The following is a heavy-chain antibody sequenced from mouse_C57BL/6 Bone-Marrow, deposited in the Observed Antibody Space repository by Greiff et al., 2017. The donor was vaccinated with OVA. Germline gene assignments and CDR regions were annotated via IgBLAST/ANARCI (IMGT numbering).Heavy chain of an antibody. J-gene: IGHJ4*01. CDR1: GFTIKDYY. CDR2: IDPEDGYT. Sequence: EVQLQQSGAELVRPGASVKLSCTASGFTIKDYYMHWVKQRPEQGLEWIGRIDPEDGYTEYAPKLQGKATMTADTSSNTANLHLSNRTSEDNAVYDCSPITTVVATDYAMDYWGQGTSVTVSS. CDR3: SPITTVVATDYAMDY. D-gene: IGHD1-1*01. V-gene: IGHV14-1*01.